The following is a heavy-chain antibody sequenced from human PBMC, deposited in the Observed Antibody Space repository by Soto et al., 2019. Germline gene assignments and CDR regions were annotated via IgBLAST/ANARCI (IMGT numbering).Heavy chain of an antibody. CDR1: GGSSWPNY. CDR3: ARLGAYYQSLDP. Sequence: VTLTLSCSLAGGSSWPNYWRRIRQSPEKGREWVGYSYYGWTTSYNPSLKSRVSISLETSKSQFSLRLTSVTAADTAVYYCARLGAYYQSLDPWGPGTLVTVSS. D-gene: IGHD3-22*01. V-gene: IGHV4-59*08. J-gene: IGHJ5*02. CDR2: SYYGWTT.